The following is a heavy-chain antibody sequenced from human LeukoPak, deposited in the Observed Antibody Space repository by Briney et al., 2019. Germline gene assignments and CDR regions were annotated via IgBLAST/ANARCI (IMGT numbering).Heavy chain of an antibody. Sequence: PGGSLRLSCAASGFTFSSYAMHWVRQAPGKGLEWVAVISYDGSNKYYADSVKGRFTISRDNSKNTLYLQMNSLRAEDTAVYYCARDRVDSSGYYYEVVPGPDYWGQGTLVTVSS. V-gene: IGHV3-30-3*01. CDR1: GFTFSSYA. J-gene: IGHJ4*02. CDR2: ISYDGSNK. CDR3: ARDRVDSSGYYYEVVPGPDY. D-gene: IGHD3-22*01.